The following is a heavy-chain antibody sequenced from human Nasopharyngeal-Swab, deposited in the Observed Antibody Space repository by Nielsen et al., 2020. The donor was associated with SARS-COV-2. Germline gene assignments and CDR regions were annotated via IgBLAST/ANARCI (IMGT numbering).Heavy chain of an antibody. CDR2: ISYDGSNK. CDR3: AKDGGTSSSLLDP. V-gene: IGHV3-30*18. D-gene: IGHD6-13*01. Sequence: GESLKISCAASGFTFSSYGMHWVRQAPGKGLEWVAVISYDGSNKYYADSVKGRFTISRDNSKNTLYLQMNSLRAEDTAAYYCAKDGGTSSSLLDPWGQGTLVTVSS. CDR1: GFTFSSYG. J-gene: IGHJ5*02.